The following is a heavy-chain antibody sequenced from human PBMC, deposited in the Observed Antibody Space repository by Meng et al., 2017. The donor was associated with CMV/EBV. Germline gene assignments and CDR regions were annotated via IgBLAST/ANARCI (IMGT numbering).Heavy chain of an antibody. CDR3: ARTQHLRFDCFNI. J-gene: IGHJ3*01. V-gene: IGHV3-7*01. CDR2: IKPDGSEK. Sequence: GESLISCSASGFSFSTSWMSWVRQAPGKGLEWVANIKPDGSEKYYLDSVKGRFTISRDTAKSSLFLEMNSLRAEDTAMYYCARTQHLRFDCFNIWGQGTMVTVSS. CDR1: GFSFSTSW. D-gene: IGHD5-12*01.